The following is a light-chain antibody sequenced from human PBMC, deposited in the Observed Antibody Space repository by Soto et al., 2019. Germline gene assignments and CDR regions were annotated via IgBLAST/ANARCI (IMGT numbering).Light chain of an antibody. CDR2: EVS. CDR1: SNDVGGYNY. CDR3: SSYAARNNYV. J-gene: IGLJ1*01. Sequence: QSVLTQPPSASGSPGQSVTISCTGTSNDVGGYNYVSWYQQHPGKAPKVMIFEVSKRPSGVPDRFSGSKSGNTASLTVSGLQAGYEADYYCSSYAARNNYVFGTGTKVTVL. V-gene: IGLV2-8*01.